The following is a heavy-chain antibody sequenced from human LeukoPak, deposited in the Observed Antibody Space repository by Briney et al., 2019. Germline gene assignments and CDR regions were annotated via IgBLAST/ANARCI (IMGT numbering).Heavy chain of an antibody. Sequence: PSETLSLTCTDSGGSIRSYYWSWIRQPAGKGLEWIGRIYTSGSTNYNPSLKSRVTMSVDTSKNQFSLKLSSVTAADTAVYYCARDPGYYGSGTRGAFDIWGQGTMVTVSS. J-gene: IGHJ3*02. CDR3: ARDPGYYGSGTRGAFDI. D-gene: IGHD3-10*01. V-gene: IGHV4-4*07. CDR2: IYTSGST. CDR1: GGSIRSYY.